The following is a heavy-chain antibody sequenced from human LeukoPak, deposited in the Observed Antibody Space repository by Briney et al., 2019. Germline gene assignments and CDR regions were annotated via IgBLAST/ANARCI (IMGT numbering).Heavy chain of an antibody. D-gene: IGHD3-10*01. Sequence: GASVKVSCKASGGTFSSYAISWVRQAPGQGLEWMGGIIPIFGTANYAQKFQGRVTITADESTSTAYMELSSLRSEDTAVYYCARGLWFREYANAFDIWGQGTMVTVSS. V-gene: IGHV1-69*13. CDR2: IIPIFGTA. CDR1: GGTFSSYA. CDR3: ARGLWFREYANAFDI. J-gene: IGHJ3*02.